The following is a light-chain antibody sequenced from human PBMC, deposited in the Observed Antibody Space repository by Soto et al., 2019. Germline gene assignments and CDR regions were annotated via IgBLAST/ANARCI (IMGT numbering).Light chain of an antibody. CDR1: QSVSSN. CDR2: GAS. CDR3: QQYNDWPPWT. V-gene: IGKV3-15*01. J-gene: IGKJ1*01. Sequence: EIVMTQSPATLSVSPGDRATLSCRASQSVSSNLAWYQQNPGQAPRLLIYGASTRATGIPARFSGSGSGTELTLTITSLQSEDFAVYHCQQYNDWPPWTFGQGTKVEIK.